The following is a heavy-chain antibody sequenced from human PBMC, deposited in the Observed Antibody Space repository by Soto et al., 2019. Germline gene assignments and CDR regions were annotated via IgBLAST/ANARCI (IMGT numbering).Heavy chain of an antibody. D-gene: IGHD3-10*01. CDR1: GGSISSGGYY. J-gene: IGHJ6*02. CDR2: FYYSGST. V-gene: IGHV4-31*03. CDR3: ARSGYYYGSGWDYYGMDV. Sequence: LSLTCTVSGGSISSGGYYWSWIRQHPGKGLEWIGYFYYSGSTYYNLSLKSRVTISVDTSKNQFSLKLSSVTAADTAVYYCARSGYYYGSGWDYYGMDVWGQGTTVTVSS.